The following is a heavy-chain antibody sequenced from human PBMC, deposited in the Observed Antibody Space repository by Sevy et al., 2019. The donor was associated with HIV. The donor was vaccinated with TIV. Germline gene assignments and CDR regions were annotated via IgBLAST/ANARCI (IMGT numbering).Heavy chain of an antibody. CDR1: GGSISSGTCY. CDR2: IFFSGST. V-gene: IGHV4-39*07. J-gene: IGHJ3*02. Sequence: SETLSLTCTVSGGSISSGTCYWGWIRQPPGKGLEWIGSIFFSGSTYYNPSLKSRVTMSVDTSKNQFSLKLSSVTAADTAVYYCARDLRGISWLRDAFDIWGQGTMVTVSS. CDR3: ARDLRGISWLRDAFDI. D-gene: IGHD5-12*01.